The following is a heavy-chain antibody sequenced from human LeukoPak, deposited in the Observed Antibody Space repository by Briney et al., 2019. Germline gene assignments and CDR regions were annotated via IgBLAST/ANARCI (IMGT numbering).Heavy chain of an antibody. D-gene: IGHD2-2*01. Sequence: GGCLRLSCAASGFTFSSYWMSWVRQAPGKGLEWVANIKQDGSEKYYVDSVKGRFTISRDNAKNSLYLQMNSLRAEDAAVYYCARGTSRGDQLLLGGAFDIWGQGTMVTVSS. CDR1: GFTFSSYW. J-gene: IGHJ3*02. CDR2: IKQDGSEK. CDR3: ARGTSRGDQLLLGGAFDI. V-gene: IGHV3-7*01.